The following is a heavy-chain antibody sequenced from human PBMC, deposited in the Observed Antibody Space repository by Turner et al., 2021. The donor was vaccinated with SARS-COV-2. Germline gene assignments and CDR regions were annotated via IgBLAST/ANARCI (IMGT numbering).Heavy chain of an antibody. CDR1: GFTFSSYS. CDR3: AREGDDSSGYWGGD. V-gene: IGHV3-21*01. Sequence: EEQLVESGGGLVKPGGSLRLSCAASGFTFSSYSMNWVRQAPGKGLEWVASISSSSSYIYYADSVKGRFTISRDNAKNSLYLQMNSLRAEDTAVYYCAREGDDSSGYWGGDWGQGTLVTVSS. CDR2: ISSSSSYI. J-gene: IGHJ4*02. D-gene: IGHD3-22*01.